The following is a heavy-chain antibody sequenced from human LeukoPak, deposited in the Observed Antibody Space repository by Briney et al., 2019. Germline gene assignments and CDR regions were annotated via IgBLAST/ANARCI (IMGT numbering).Heavy chain of an antibody. V-gene: IGHV4-38-2*02. J-gene: IGHJ4*02. CDR2: IYHSGST. D-gene: IGHD6-6*01. Sequence: SETLSLTCAVSGYSISSGYYWGWIRQPPGKGLEWIGSIYHSGSTYYNPSLKSRVTISVDTSKNQFSLKLSSVTAPDAAIYYCERERSSSSDYWGQGTLVTVSS. CDR1: GYSISSGYY. CDR3: ERERSSSSDY.